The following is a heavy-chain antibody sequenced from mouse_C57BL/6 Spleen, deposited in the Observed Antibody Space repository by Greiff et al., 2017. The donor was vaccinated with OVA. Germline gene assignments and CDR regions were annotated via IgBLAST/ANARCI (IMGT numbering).Heavy chain of an antibody. J-gene: IGHJ2*01. D-gene: IGHD3-3*01. Sequence: QVQLKQSGAELVKPGASVKMSCKASGYTFITYSIEWMKQNHGKSLEWIGNFHPYNDDTKYNEKFKNKATLTVEKSSSTVNLEFSRLTSEDSDVYYCARGAGAAFDYWGQGTTLTVSS. CDR3: ARGAGAAFDY. V-gene: IGHV1-47*01. CDR2: FHPYNDDT. CDR1: GYTFITYS.